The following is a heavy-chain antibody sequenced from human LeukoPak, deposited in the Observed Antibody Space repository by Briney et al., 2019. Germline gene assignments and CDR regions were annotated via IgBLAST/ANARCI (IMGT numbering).Heavy chain of an antibody. CDR3: ARKNYGSNRWFDP. CDR1: RYTFTSYD. J-gene: IGHJ5*02. Sequence: ASVKVSCKASRYTFTSYDINWVRQATGQGLEWMGWMNPNSGNTGYAQKFQGRVTMTRNTSISTAYMEVSSLRSEDTAVYYCARKNYGSNRWFDPWGQGTLVTVSS. D-gene: IGHD4/OR15-4a*01. CDR2: MNPNSGNT. V-gene: IGHV1-8*01.